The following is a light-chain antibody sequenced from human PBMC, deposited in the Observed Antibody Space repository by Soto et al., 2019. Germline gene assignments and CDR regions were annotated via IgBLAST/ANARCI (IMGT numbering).Light chain of an antibody. V-gene: IGLV1-40*01. Sequence: QSVLTQPPSVSGAPGQRVTISCTGSSSNIGADYDVNWYQQFPGTAPKLLIHGNDNRPSGVPDRFSGSKSDTSASLAVTGLQAEDEADYYCQSYDSGLSAVLFGGGTKVTVL. CDR3: QSYDSGLSAVL. CDR1: SSNIGADYD. CDR2: GND. J-gene: IGLJ2*01.